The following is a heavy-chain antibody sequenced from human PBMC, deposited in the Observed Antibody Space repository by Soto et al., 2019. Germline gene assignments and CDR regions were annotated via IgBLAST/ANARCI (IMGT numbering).Heavy chain of an antibody. J-gene: IGHJ4*02. D-gene: IGHD5-12*01. CDR1: GYTFTSYY. CDR3: ARESITSSYGFDY. CDR2: INPNIGGT. V-gene: IGHV1-2*04. Sequence: QVQLVQSGAEVKKPGASVKVSCKASGYTFTSYYMHWVRQAPGQGLEWMGWINPNIGGTNYAQKFQGWVTMTRDTSISTAYMELSRLRSDDTAVYYCARESITSSYGFDYWGQGTLVTVSS.